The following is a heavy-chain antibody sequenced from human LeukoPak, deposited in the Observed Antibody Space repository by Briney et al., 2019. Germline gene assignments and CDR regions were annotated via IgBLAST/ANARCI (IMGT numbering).Heavy chain of an antibody. V-gene: IGHV4-30-2*01. CDR3: ARRLTSLENYGTDV. Sequence: SQTLSLTCAVSGGSLSSGGYSWRWIRQPPGKGLEWIGDIYHSGSTFYNPSLKSRVTISVDSSKNQFSLKLSSVTAADTAVYYCARRLTSLENYGTDVWGQGTTVTVSS. J-gene: IGHJ6*02. CDR1: GGSLSSGGYS. D-gene: IGHD1-1*01. CDR2: IYHSGST.